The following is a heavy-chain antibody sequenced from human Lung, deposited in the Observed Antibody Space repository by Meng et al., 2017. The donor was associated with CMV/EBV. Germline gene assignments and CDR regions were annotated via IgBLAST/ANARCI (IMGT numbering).Heavy chain of an antibody. CDR1: GFTVTDNY. Sequence: GGSLRLXCAASGFTVTDNYMIWVRQAPGKGLEWVSVIYSADRAYYADSVRGRLTISRDISKNTVYLQMLNLRAEDAAMYYCARPLAIRPMLGYYYGLEVWXQGTXVTGSS. CDR2: IYSADRA. V-gene: IGHV3-53*01. CDR3: ARPLAIRPMLGYYYGLEV. D-gene: IGHD6-6*01. J-gene: IGHJ6*02.